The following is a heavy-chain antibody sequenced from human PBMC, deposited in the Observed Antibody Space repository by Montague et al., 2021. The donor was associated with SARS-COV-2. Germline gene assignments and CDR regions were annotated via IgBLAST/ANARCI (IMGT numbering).Heavy chain of an antibody. J-gene: IGHJ4*02. CDR3: ARVVTIFGVGDTFDY. CDR2: IYYSGST. Sequence: TLSLTCTVSGGSISSGGYYWSWIRQHPGKGLEWIGYIYYSGSTYYXXXLKSRVTLSVDTSKNQFSLKLSSVTAADTAVYYCARVVTIFGVGDTFDYWGQGTLVTVSS. D-gene: IGHD3-3*01. CDR1: GGSISSGGYY. V-gene: IGHV4-31*03.